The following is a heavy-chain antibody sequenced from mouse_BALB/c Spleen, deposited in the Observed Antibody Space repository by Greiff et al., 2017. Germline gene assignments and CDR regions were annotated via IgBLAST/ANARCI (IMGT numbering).Heavy chain of an antibody. J-gene: IGHJ2*01. CDR1: GYTFSSYW. CDR2: ILPGSGST. V-gene: IGHV1-9*01. CDR3: ARYMGRGDFDY. D-gene: IGHD4-1*01. Sequence: QVQLQQSGAELMKPGASVKISCKATGYTFSSYWIEWVKQRPGHGLEWIGEILPGSGSTNYNEKFKGKATFTADTSSNTAYMQLSSLTSEDSAVYYCARYMGRGDFDYWGQGTTLTVSS.